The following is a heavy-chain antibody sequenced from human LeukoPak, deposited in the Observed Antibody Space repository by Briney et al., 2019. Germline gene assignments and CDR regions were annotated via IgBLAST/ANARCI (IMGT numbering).Heavy chain of an antibody. CDR1: GGSISSGSYY. CDR3: AREITIFGVVNNYFDY. D-gene: IGHD3-3*01. CDR2: IYTSGST. J-gene: IGHJ4*02. Sequence: PSETLSLTCTVSGGSISSGSYYWSWIRQPAGKGLEWIGRIYTSGSTNYNPSLKSRVTISVAPSKNQFSLKLSSVTAADTAVYYCAREITIFGVVNNYFDYWGQGTLVTVSS. V-gene: IGHV4-61*02.